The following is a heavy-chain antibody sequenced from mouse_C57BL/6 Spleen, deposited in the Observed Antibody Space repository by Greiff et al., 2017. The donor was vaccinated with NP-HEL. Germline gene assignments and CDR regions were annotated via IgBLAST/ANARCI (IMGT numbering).Heavy chain of an antibody. CDR3: VREEKQDYAMDY. CDR2: IRSKSNNYAT. Sequence: EVKLMESGGGLVQPKGSLKLSCAASGFSFNTYAMNWVRQAPGKGLEWVARIRSKSNNYATYYADSVKDRFTISRDDSESMLYLQMNNLKTEDTAMYYCVREEKQDYAMDYWGQGTSVTVSS. V-gene: IGHV10-1*01. J-gene: IGHJ4*01. CDR1: GFSFNTYA.